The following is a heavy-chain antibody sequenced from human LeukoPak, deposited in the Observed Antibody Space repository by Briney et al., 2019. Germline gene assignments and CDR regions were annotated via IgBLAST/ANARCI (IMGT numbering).Heavy chain of an antibody. D-gene: IGHD5-24*01. CDR2: ISHDGSTI. J-gene: IGHJ4*02. V-gene: IGHV3-30*18. CDR1: GFTFDSYG. CDR3: AKDLERWLQFSVYLDY. Sequence: GGSLRLSCAVSGFTFDSYGMHWVRQAPGKGLEWVAVISHDGSTIYYADSVEGRFTISRDNSKNTLYLQMNSLRAEDTAVYYCAKDLERWLQFSVYLDYWGQGTLVTVSS.